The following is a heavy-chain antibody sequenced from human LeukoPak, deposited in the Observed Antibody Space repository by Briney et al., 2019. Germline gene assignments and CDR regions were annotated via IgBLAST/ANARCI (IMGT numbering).Heavy chain of an antibody. CDR1: GGSISSGGYY. Sequence: SQTLSLTCTVSGGSISSGGYYWSWIRQHPGKGLEWIGYIYYSGSTYYNPSLKSRVTISVDTSKNQFSLKLSSVTAADTAVYYCARTYCSGGSCHFDYWGQGTLVTVSS. V-gene: IGHV4-31*03. CDR3: ARTYCSGGSCHFDY. CDR2: IYYSGST. D-gene: IGHD2-15*01. J-gene: IGHJ4*02.